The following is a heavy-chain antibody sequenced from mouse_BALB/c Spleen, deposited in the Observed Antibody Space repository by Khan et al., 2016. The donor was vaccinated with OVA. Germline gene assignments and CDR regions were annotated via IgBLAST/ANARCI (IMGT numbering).Heavy chain of an antibody. CDR1: GFTFSTYA. J-gene: IGHJ3*01. CDR3: SRSPYGNFAY. D-gene: IGHD2-1*01. V-gene: IGHV5-9-3*01. CDR2: ISSDGGYT. Sequence: EVELVESGGGLVKPGGSLKLSCAASGFTFSTYAMSCVRQIPEKRLEWVATISSDGGYTYYPDSVKGRFTISRDNARNTLYLQMSSLRSDDTAMYSCSRSPYGNFAYWGQGTLVTVSA.